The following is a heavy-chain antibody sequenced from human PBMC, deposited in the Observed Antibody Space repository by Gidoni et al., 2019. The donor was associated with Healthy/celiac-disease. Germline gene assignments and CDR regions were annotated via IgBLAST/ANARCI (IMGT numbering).Heavy chain of an antibody. CDR1: GFTFSDYY. V-gene: IGHV3-11*06. J-gene: IGHJ3*02. D-gene: IGHD4-17*01. CDR2: ISSSSSYT. Sequence: QVQLGESGGGWVKPGGSLRLSCAASGFTFSDYYMSWIRQAPGKGLEWVSYISSSSSYTNYADSVKGRFTISRDNAKNSLYLQMNSLRAEDTAVYYCARSTVRGAWDAFDIWGQGTMVTVSS. CDR3: ARSTVRGAWDAFDI.